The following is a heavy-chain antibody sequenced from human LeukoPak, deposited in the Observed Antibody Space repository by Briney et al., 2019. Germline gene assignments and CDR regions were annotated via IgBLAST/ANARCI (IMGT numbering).Heavy chain of an antibody. J-gene: IGHJ4*02. D-gene: IGHD6-19*01. CDR3: ARGLRIAVAGNIDY. CDR1: RFTFSSYS. Sequence: GGSLRLSCAASRFTFSSYSMNWVRQAPGKGLEWVSSISSSSSYIYYADSVKGRFTISRDNAKNSLYLQMNSLRAEDTAVYYCARGLRIAVAGNIDYWGQGTLVTVSS. V-gene: IGHV3-21*01. CDR2: ISSSSSYI.